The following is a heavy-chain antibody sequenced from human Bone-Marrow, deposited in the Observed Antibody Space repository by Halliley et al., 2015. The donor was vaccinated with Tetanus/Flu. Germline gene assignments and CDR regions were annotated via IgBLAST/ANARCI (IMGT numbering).Heavy chain of an antibody. CDR1: GGSMSGYY. J-gene: IGHJ4*02. Sequence: TLSLTCTVSGGSMSGYYLNWIRQPPGKGLEWLGLISYSGGTNYNPSLKSRVTISVGTSNNQFSLKLSSVTAADTALYYCVTGAGWLPDYWGQGTLVTVSS. D-gene: IGHD5-12*01. V-gene: IGHV4-59*01. CDR2: ISYSGGT. CDR3: VTGAGWLPDY.